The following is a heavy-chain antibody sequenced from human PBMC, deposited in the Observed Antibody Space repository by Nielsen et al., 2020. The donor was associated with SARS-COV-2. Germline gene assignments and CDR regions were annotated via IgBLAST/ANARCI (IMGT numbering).Heavy chain of an antibody. CDR2: IIPIFGTA. D-gene: IGHD1-7*01. Sequence: SVKVSCKASGGTFSSYAISWVRQAPGQGLEWMGGIIPIFGTANYAQKFQGRVTITADESTSTAYMELSSLRSEDTAVYYCASPAGTLLTGTDYYYYYGMDVWGQGTTVTVSS. CDR3: ASPAGTLLTGTDYYYYYGMDV. CDR1: GGTFSSYA. V-gene: IGHV1-69*13. J-gene: IGHJ6*02.